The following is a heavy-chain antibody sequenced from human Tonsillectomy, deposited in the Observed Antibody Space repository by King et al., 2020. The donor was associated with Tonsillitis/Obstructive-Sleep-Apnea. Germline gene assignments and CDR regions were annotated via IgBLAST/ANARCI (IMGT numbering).Heavy chain of an antibody. V-gene: IGHV4-59*01. CDR3: AREGLRDAFDI. Sequence: VQLQESGPGLVKPSETLSLTCTVSGDSISNYYWSWIRQPPGKGLECIGYIYYTVSTNYNPSLKSRVTISVDTSKNQFSLKLSSVTAADTAVYYCAREGLRDAFDIWGQGTMVTVSS. CDR2: IYYTVST. J-gene: IGHJ3*02. D-gene: IGHD5-12*01. CDR1: GDSISNYY.